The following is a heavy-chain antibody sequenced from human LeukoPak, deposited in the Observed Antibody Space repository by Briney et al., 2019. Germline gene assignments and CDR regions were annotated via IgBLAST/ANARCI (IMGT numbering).Heavy chain of an antibody. V-gene: IGHV3-49*03. Sequence: GGSLRLSCTASGFTFGDYAMSWFRQAPGKGLEWVGFIRSKAYGGTTEYAASVKGRFTISRDDSKSIAYLQMNSLKTEDTAVYYCTRAVLRDGYNFDYWGQGTLVTVSS. CDR1: GFTFGDYA. CDR2: IRSKAYGGTT. J-gene: IGHJ4*02. D-gene: IGHD5-24*01. CDR3: TRAVLRDGYNFDY.